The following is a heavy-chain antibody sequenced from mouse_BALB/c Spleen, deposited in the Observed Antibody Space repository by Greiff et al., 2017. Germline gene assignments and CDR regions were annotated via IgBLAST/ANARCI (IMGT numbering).Heavy chain of an antibody. CDR2: ISSGSSTI. Sequence: EVQLVESGGGLVQPGGSRKLSCAASGFTFSSFGMHWVRQAPEKGLEWVAYISSGSSTIYYADTVKGRFTISRDNPKNTLFLQMTSLRSEDTAMYYCARKYDAAMDYWGQGTSVTVSS. V-gene: IGHV5-17*02. CDR3: ARKYDAAMDY. J-gene: IGHJ4*01. D-gene: IGHD2-12*01. CDR1: GFTFSSFG.